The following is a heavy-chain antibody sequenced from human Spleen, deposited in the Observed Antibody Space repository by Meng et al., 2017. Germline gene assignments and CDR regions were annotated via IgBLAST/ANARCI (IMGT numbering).Heavy chain of an antibody. Sequence: LALSGGSVKNVGDSAKVSCKAARLTFPVYWLHWVPRAPGQGLEWMGRINPKSGDTHYAQRFQGRVTMTGDTSISTAYMELSGLRSDDTAMYYCARDEDISAAGKLFGDYWGQGTLVTVSS. J-gene: IGHJ4*02. CDR1: RLTFPVYW. V-gene: IGHV1-2*03. CDR2: INPKSGDT. D-gene: IGHD6-13*01. CDR3: ARDEDISAAGKLFGDY.